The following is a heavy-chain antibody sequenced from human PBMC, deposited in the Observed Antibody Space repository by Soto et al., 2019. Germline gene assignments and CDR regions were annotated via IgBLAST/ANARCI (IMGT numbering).Heavy chain of an antibody. Sequence: EVQLVESGGGLVQPGGSLRLSCVASGFTVTDIYMNWVRQAPGKGLEWVSVIYKDFTDYADFVRGRFSVSTDTSKNAIYLQLDNLRAEATAVYYCAREPRYCSGGSCSIMGDAFDIWGQGAMVTVSS. CDR1: GFTVTDIY. J-gene: IGHJ3*02. V-gene: IGHV3-66*01. CDR2: IYKDFT. D-gene: IGHD2-15*01. CDR3: AREPRYCSGGSCSIMGDAFDI.